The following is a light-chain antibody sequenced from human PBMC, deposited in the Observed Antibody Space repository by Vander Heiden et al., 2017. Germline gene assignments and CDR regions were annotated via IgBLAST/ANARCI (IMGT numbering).Light chain of an antibody. J-gene: IGKJ2*01. CDR1: QSISRY. V-gene: IGKV1-39*01. Sequence: DIQMTQSPSSLSASVGDRVTITCRASQSISRYLNWYQQKPGKAPKLLIYDTSRFSGSGSGTDFTLTISSLQPEDFATYYCQQSYSTPSTFGLGTKLEIK. CDR3: QQSYSTPST. CDR2: D.